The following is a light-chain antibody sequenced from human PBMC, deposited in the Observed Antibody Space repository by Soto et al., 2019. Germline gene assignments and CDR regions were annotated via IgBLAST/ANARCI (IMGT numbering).Light chain of an antibody. Sequence: DIQMTQSPSSLSASVGDRVTITCRARQSISSYLNWYQQKPGKAPKLLIYDASRLQSGVPSRFSGSGSGTDFTLTLSRLQPEDFATYYCQQSYSTPRTFGQGTKLEIK. CDR3: QQSYSTPRT. V-gene: IGKV1-39*01. J-gene: IGKJ2*01. CDR2: DAS. CDR1: QSISSY.